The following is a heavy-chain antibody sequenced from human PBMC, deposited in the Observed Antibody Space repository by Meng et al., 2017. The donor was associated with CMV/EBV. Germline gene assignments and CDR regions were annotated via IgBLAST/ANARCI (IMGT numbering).Heavy chain of an antibody. CDR2: ISSSSSYT. J-gene: IGHJ4*02. V-gene: IGHV3-11*05. Sequence: VQLVESGGGLVKPGGSLRLSFAASGFTFSDYYMSWIRQAPGKGLEWVSYISSSSSYTNYADSVKGRFTISRDNAKNSLYLQMNSLRAEDTAVYYCARAGVAAAGTFGYWGQGTLVTVSS. CDR1: GFTFSDYY. D-gene: IGHD6-13*01. CDR3: ARAGVAAAGTFGY.